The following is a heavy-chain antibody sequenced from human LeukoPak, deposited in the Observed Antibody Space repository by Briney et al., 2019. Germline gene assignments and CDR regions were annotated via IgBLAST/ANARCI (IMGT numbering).Heavy chain of an antibody. Sequence: GGSLRLSCAASGFTFDDYAMHWVRQAPGKGLEWVSGISWNSGSIGYADSVEGRFTISRDNAKNSLYLQMNSLRAEDMALYYCAKDAARYCGGDCYFDYWGQGTLVTVSS. J-gene: IGHJ4*02. CDR3: AKDAARYCGGDCYFDY. CDR1: GFTFDDYA. CDR2: ISWNSGSI. V-gene: IGHV3-9*03. D-gene: IGHD2-21*02.